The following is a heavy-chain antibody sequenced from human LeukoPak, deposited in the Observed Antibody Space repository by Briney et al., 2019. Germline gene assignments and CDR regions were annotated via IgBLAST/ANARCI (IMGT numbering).Heavy chain of an antibody. CDR1: GGSISSNSYY. Sequence: SETLSLTCTVSGGSISSNSYYWGWIRQPPGKGLEWIGSIYVSGSTYYNPSLKSRVTTSIDTSKIQFSLKLSSVTAADTAVYYCARAESSGWSYYYYGMDVWGQGTSVTVSS. J-gene: IGHJ6*02. D-gene: IGHD6-19*01. CDR3: ARAESSGWSYYYYGMDV. CDR2: IYVSGST. V-gene: IGHV4-39*07.